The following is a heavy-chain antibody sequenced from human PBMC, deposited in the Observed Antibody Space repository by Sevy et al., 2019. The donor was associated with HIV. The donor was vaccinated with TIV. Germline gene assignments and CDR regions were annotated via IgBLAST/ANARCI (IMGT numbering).Heavy chain of an antibody. CDR2: ISYDGSNK. CDR3: ARDISGYSYGYNLGY. CDR1: VFTFSSYA. D-gene: IGHD5-18*01. V-gene: IGHV3-30-3*01. Sequence: GGSLRLSCAASVFTFSSYAMHWVRQAPGKGLEWVAVISYDGSNKYYADSVKGRFTISRDNSKNTLYLQMNSLRAEDTAVYYCARDISGYSYGYNLGYWGQGTLVTVSS. J-gene: IGHJ4*02.